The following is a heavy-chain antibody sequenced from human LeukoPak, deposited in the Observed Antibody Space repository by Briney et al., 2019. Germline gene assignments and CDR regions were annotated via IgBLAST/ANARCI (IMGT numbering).Heavy chain of an antibody. J-gene: IGHJ4*02. CDR3: ARGPNSNWSGLDF. CDR1: GFSFSGHW. Sequence: GGSLKLSCIASGFSFSGHWMHWARQLPGKGLVWVSRISPTGSTTSYADSVKGRFTASRDNAKNTLYLQVNNLRAEDTAVYYCARGPNSNWSGLDFWGQGTLLTVSS. V-gene: IGHV3-74*01. D-gene: IGHD6-6*01. CDR2: ISPTGSTT.